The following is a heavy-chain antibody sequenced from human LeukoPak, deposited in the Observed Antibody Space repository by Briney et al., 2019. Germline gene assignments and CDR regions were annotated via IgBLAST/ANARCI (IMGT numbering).Heavy chain of an antibody. Sequence: TSSETLSLTCTVSGGSISSYYWSWIRQPAAKGLEWIGRIYSSGTTTYNPSFKSRVTMSLDTSNNQLSLKLTSMTAADTAVYYCARVSPIPAAGSSYYFAMDVWGQGTTVTVSS. CDR1: GGSISSYY. D-gene: IGHD6-13*01. CDR3: ARVSPIPAAGSSYYFAMDV. CDR2: IYSSGTT. V-gene: IGHV4-4*07. J-gene: IGHJ6*02.